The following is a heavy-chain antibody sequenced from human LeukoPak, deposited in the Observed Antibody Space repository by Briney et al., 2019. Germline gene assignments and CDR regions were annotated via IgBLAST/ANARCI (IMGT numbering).Heavy chain of an antibody. J-gene: IGHJ3*02. D-gene: IGHD1-1*01. CDR3: ARLTTGTAPWGAFDI. Sequence: GAPLQISCKCAGSIFTSYWIGGGRQLPGKGLEWMGIIYPGDSDTRYSPSFQGQVTISADKSISTAYLQWSSLKDSDTAMYYCARLTTGTAPWGAFDIWGQGTMVTVSS. CDR1: GSIFTSYW. CDR2: IYPGDSDT. V-gene: IGHV5-51*01.